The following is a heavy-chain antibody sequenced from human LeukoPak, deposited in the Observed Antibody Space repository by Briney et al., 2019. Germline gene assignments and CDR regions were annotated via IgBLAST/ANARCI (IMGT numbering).Heavy chain of an antibody. J-gene: IGHJ4*02. CDR2: ISSSGSTI. D-gene: IGHD3-16*01. V-gene: IGHV3-48*03. CDR1: GFTFSSYE. Sequence: GGSLRLSCAASGFTFSSYEMNWVRQAPGKGLEWVSYISSSGSTIYYADSVKGRFTISRDNAKNSLYLQMNRLRAEDTAVYYCARDLRAVWGSYNERYFVYWGRGTLVSVPS. CDR3: ARDLRAVWGSYNERYFVY.